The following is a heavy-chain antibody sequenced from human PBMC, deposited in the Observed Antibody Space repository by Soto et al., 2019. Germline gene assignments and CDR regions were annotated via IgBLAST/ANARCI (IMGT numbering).Heavy chain of an antibody. CDR2: IFYLGSS. D-gene: IGHD3-3*02. CDR1: GDSIISSDFY. J-gene: IGHJ5*02. CDR3: ARHSLALRKNNWFDH. Sequence: SETLSLTCTVSGDSIISSDFYWVWVRQPPGKGLEWIGSIFYLGSSYYNPSLKSRVTMSVDTSKNQFSLRLRSVTAADTALYFCARHSLALRKNNWFDHWGQG. V-gene: IGHV4-39*01.